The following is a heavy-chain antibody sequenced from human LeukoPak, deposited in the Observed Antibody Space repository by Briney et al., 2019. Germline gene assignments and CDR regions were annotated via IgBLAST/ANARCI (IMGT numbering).Heavy chain of an antibody. CDR1: GFTFSSYS. CDR2: ISGSGDTT. V-gene: IGHV3-23*01. CDR3: AKAFQRGWERDAFAF. D-gene: IGHD1-26*01. J-gene: IGHJ3*01. Sequence: GGSLRLSCAASGFTFSSYSMSWVRQAPGKGLEWVSLISGSGDTTNYADSVKGRFTISRDNSKNTLYLQMNSLGADDTAVYYCAKAFQRGWERDAFAFWGQGTLVTVSS.